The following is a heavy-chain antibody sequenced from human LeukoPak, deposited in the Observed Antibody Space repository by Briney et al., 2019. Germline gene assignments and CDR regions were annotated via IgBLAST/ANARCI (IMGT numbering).Heavy chain of an antibody. D-gene: IGHD3-22*01. CDR3: ARLPYYYDSSEDY. Sequence: LSLTCAVYGGSFSGYYWSWIRQPPGKGLEWVSYISSSSSTIYYADSVKGRFTISRDNAKNSLYLQMNSLRDEDTAVYYCARLPYYYDSSEDYWGQGTLVTVSS. V-gene: IGHV3-11*04. J-gene: IGHJ4*02. CDR1: GGSFSGYY. CDR2: ISSSSSTI.